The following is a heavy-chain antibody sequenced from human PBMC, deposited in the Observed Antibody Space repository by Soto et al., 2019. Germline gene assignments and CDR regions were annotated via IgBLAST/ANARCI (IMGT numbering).Heavy chain of an antibody. CDR2: IYYSGST. J-gene: IGHJ6*03. V-gene: IGHV4-39*01. D-gene: IGHD5-18*01. Sequence: PSETLSLTCTVSGGSISSSSYYWGWIRQPPGKGLEWIGSIYYSGSTYYNPSLKSRVTISVDTSKNQFSLKLSSVTAADTAVYYCATVPRGYSYGHYYYMDVWGKGTTVTVSS. CDR1: GGSISSSSYY. CDR3: ATVPRGYSYGHYYYMDV.